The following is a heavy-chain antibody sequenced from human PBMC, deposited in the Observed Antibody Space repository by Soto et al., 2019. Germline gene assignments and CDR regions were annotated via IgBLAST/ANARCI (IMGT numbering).Heavy chain of an antibody. Sequence: WGSLRLSCAASGFTVSSKYMNWVRQAPVKGLEWVSIIWSAGLTYYADSVRGRFTISRDISKNILFLQMNNLRAEDSAIYYCARELPPDLWGQGTLVTVSS. J-gene: IGHJ5*02. CDR2: IWSAGLT. V-gene: IGHV3-53*01. CDR3: ARELPPDL. CDR1: GFTVSSKY. D-gene: IGHD2-15*01.